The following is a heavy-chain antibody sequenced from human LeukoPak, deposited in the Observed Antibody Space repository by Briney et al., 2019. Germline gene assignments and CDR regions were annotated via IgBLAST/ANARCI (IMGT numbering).Heavy chain of an antibody. CDR1: GGSISSDS. Sequence: SETLSLTCTVSGGSISSDSWSWIRQPPGKGLEWLGYIYYSGNTNYNPSLKSRVTISVDTSENQFSLRLSSVTAADTAVYYCARRAGSGSTKVFDIWGQGTMVTVSS. J-gene: IGHJ3*02. CDR2: IYYSGNT. CDR3: ARRAGSGSTKVFDI. V-gene: IGHV4-59*08. D-gene: IGHD3-10*01.